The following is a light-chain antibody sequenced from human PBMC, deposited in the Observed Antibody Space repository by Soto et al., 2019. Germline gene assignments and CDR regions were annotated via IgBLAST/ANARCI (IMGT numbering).Light chain of an antibody. V-gene: IGKV3-20*01. CDR3: QQYGDSPDPDRRT. Sequence: EIVLTQSPGTLSLSPGERASLSCRASQSVRSSSLAWYQQKPGQPPRLLIYVASSRATGTPGSFSCSGFGTDFTFTIRRLDPADSAVYFCQQYGDSPDPDRRTFGPGTKLEIK. CDR2: VAS. J-gene: IGKJ1*01. CDR1: QSVRSSS.